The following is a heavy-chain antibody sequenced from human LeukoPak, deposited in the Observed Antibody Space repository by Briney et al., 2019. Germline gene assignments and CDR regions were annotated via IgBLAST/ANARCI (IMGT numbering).Heavy chain of an antibody. CDR3: ARVGYFAGYY. Sequence: GGSLKLSCAASGFTFSGSAMHWVRQASGKGLEWVGRIRSKANSYATAYAASVKGRFTISRDDSKNTAYLQMNSLRAEDTAVYYCARVGYFAGYYWGQGTLVTVSS. CDR2: IRSKANSYAT. V-gene: IGHV3-73*01. D-gene: IGHD3-9*01. J-gene: IGHJ4*02. CDR1: GFTFSGSA.